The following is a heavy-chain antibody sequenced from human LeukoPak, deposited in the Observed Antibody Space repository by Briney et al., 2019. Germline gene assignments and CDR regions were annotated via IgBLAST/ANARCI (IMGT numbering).Heavy chain of an antibody. V-gene: IGHV3-74*01. CDR2: INRDGTTT. D-gene: IGHD2-21*02. Sequence: GGSLRLSCAASGFTFNSYGLLWVRQAPGKGLVWVSRINRDGTTTAYADSVKGRFTISRDNAKNTLYLQMNSLRAEDTAVYYCARGLNGDYYWGQGTLVTVSS. CDR1: GFTFNSYG. CDR3: ARGLNGDYY. J-gene: IGHJ4*02.